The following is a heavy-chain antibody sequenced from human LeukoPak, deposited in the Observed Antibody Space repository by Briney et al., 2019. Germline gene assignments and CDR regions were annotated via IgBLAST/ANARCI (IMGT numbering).Heavy chain of an antibody. CDR2: VIHSGAT. Sequence: PSGTLSLTCTVYGGSFRGYYWTWIRRSPGKGLQWIGEVIHSGATNYNPSLTSRLIISVDTSRNQFSLKLSSVTAADTAVYYCARGYDSGGYYAYFDYWGQGALVTVSS. D-gene: IGHD3-22*01. V-gene: IGHV4-34*12. CDR3: ARGYDSGGYYAYFDY. J-gene: IGHJ4*02. CDR1: GGSFRGYY.